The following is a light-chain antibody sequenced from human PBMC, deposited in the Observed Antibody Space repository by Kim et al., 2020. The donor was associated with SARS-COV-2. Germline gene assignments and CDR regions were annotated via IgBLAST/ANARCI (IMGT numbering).Light chain of an antibody. Sequence: GQSATISCTGTNSDSGRYNYDSCYQNHPGTAPKLMIYDVSRRPAGVPDRFSGSKSGNTAPLTVGGLQAEDEADYYCSSYTGSNTLIFGGGTQLTVL. V-gene: IGLV2-8*01. CDR1: NSDSGRYNY. J-gene: IGLJ2*01. CDR2: DVS. CDR3: SSYTGSNTLI.